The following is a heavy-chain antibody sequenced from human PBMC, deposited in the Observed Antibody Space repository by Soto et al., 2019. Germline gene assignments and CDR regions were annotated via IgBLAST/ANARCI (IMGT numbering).Heavy chain of an antibody. Sequence: QVQLVESGGGVVQPGRSLRLSCAASGFTFSSYAMHWVRQAPGKGLEWVAVISYDGSNKYYADSVKGRFIISRDNSKNTLYLQMNSLRAEDTAVYYCARDYGDYYYYGMDVWGQGTTVTVSS. D-gene: IGHD4-17*01. CDR1: GFTFSSYA. CDR3: ARDYGDYYYYGMDV. CDR2: ISYDGSNK. V-gene: IGHV3-30-3*01. J-gene: IGHJ6*02.